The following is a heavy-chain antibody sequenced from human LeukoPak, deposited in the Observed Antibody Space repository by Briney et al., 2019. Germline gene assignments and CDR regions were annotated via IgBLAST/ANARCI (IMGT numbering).Heavy chain of an antibody. Sequence: SQTLSLTCTVSGGSISSGGYYWSWIRQHPGKGLEWIGYIYYSGSTYYNPSLKSRVTISVDTSKNQFSLKLSSVTAADTAVYYCARSIGSRTWFDPWGQGTLVTVSS. V-gene: IGHV4-31*03. CDR1: GGSISSGGYY. J-gene: IGHJ5*02. CDR2: IYYSGST. CDR3: ARSIGSRTWFDP. D-gene: IGHD6-25*01.